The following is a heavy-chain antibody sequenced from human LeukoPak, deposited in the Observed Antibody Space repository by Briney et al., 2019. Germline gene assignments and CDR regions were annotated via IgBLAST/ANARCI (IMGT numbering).Heavy chain of an antibody. D-gene: IGHD3-10*01. CDR1: GFTFSSHG. Sequence: PGGTLRLSCAASGFTFSSHGMNWDRQAPGKGLEWVSGISGSGVITYYADSVKGRFTISRDNSKNTLDLQMNSLRAEDTAVYYCARGHYQIELWGQGTLVTVSS. CDR3: ARGHYQIEL. J-gene: IGHJ4*02. CDR2: ISGSGVIT. V-gene: IGHV3-23*01.